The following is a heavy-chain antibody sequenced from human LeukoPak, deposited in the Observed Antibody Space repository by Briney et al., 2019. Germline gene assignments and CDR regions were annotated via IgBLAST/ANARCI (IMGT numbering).Heavy chain of an antibody. CDR1: GFTVSSTY. CDR2: IYSGGST. D-gene: IGHD4-17*01. CDR3: ARGIGYGDYGFDY. Sequence: GGSLRLSCAASGFTVSSTYMSWVRQAPGKGLEWVSVIYSGGSTYYADSVKGRFTISRDNSKNTLYLQMNSLRAEDTAVYYCARGIGYGDYGFDYWGQGTLVTVSS. V-gene: IGHV3-53*01. J-gene: IGHJ4*02.